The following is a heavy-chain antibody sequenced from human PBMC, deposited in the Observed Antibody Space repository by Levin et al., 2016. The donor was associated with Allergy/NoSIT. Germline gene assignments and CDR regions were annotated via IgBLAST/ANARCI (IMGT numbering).Heavy chain of an antibody. CDR1: GYTFTGYY. D-gene: IGHD3-3*01. Sequence: ASVKVSCKASGYTFTGYYMHWVRQAPGQGLEWMGWINPNSGGTNYAQKFQGRVTMTRDTSISTAYMELSRLRSDDTAVYYCARAPPSQIFGVVITLENFDYWGQGTLVTVSS. V-gene: IGHV1-2*02. J-gene: IGHJ4*02. CDR3: ARAPPSQIFGVVITLENFDY. CDR2: INPNSGGT.